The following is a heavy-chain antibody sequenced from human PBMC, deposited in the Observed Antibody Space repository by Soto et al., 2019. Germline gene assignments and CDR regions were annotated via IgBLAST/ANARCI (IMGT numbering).Heavy chain of an antibody. Sequence: GGSLRLSCAASGFSLDSYAMHWVRQAPGEGREWLAVISYDGKNIYYADSVKGRFTISKDNSKNTLYLRLTSLTVEDTATYSCARDYGALPADRFQFWGQGTLVTVSS. CDR3: ARDYGALPADRFQF. J-gene: IGHJ1*01. CDR1: GFSLDSYA. D-gene: IGHD3-10*01. V-gene: IGHV3-30*03. CDR2: ISYDGKNI.